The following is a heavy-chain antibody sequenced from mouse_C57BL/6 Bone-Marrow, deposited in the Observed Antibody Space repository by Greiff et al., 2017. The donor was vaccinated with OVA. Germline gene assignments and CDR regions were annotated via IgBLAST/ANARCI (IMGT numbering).Heavy chain of an antibody. Sequence: EVKLVESEGGLVQPGSSMKLSCTASGFTFSDYYMAWVRQVPEKGLEWVANINYDGSSTYYLDSLKSRFIISRDNAKNILYLQMSSLKSEDTATYYCARAVRRGSYAMDYWGQGTSVTVSS. CDR3: ARAVRRGSYAMDY. CDR2: INYDGSST. J-gene: IGHJ4*01. V-gene: IGHV5-16*01. CDR1: GFTFSDYY. D-gene: IGHD2-14*01.